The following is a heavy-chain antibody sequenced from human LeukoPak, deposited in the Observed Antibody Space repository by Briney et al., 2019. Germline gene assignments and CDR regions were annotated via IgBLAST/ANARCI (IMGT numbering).Heavy chain of an antibody. J-gene: IGHJ3*01. CDR3: AREGRAGITGSEAWL. V-gene: IGHV4-34*01. CDR2: INHSGST. Sequence: TSETLSLTCAVYGGSFSGYYWSWIRQPPGKGLEWIGEINHSGSTNYNPSLKSRVTISVDTSKNQFSLKLSSVTAADTAVYYCAREGRAGITGSEAWLWGQGTMVTVSS. D-gene: IGHD1-20*01. CDR1: GGSFSGYY.